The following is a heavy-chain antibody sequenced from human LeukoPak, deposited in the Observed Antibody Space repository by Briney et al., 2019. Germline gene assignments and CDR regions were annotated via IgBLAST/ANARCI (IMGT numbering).Heavy chain of an antibody. CDR1: GGTFSSYA. CDR2: IIPIFGTA. V-gene: IGHV1-69*05. CDR3: VRDKWDCSGGSCYDFQH. D-gene: IGHD2-15*01. Sequence: SVKVSCKASGGTFSSYAISWVRQAPGQGLEWMGRIIPIFGTANYAQKFQGRVTITTDESTSTAYMELSSLRSEDTAVCYCVRDKWDCSGGSCYDFQHWGQGTLVTVSS. J-gene: IGHJ1*01.